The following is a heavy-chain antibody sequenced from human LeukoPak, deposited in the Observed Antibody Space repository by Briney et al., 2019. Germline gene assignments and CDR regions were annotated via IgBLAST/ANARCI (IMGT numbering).Heavy chain of an antibody. CDR1: GGSISSYY. CDR3: ARGAGDFWSGYYGYFDY. CDR2: IYYSGST. J-gene: IGHJ4*02. D-gene: IGHD3-3*01. V-gene: IGHV4-59*08. Sequence: PSETLSLTCTVSGGSISSYYWSWIRQPPGKGLEWLGYIYYSGSTNYNPSLKSRVTISVDTSKNQFSLKLSSVTAADTAVYYCARGAGDFWSGYYGYFDYWGQGTLVTVSS.